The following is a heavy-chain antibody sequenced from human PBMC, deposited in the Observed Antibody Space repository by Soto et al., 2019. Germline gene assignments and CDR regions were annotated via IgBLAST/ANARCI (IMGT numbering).Heavy chain of an antibody. Sequence: SETLSLTCAVSGGSISSGGYSWSWIRQPPGKGLEWIGYIYHSGSTYYNPSLKSRVTISVDRSKNQFSLKLSSVTAADTAVYYCARGGTEYCSSTSCYIHAWFDPWGPGTLVTVSS. D-gene: IGHD2-2*02. CDR3: ARGGTEYCSSTSCYIHAWFDP. CDR1: GGSISSGGYS. J-gene: IGHJ5*02. CDR2: IYHSGST. V-gene: IGHV4-30-2*01.